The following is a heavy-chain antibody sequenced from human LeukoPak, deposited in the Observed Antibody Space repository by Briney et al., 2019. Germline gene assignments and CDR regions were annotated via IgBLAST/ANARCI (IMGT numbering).Heavy chain of an antibody. V-gene: IGHV4-59*08. CDR1: GGSINNYY. Sequence: SETLPLTCTVSGGSINNYYWSWIRQSPGKGLEWIGSIHYSGSTNYNPSLKSRVTISIDTSKNQFSLKLSSVTAADTAVYYCARPDSSTWKFVYWGQGTLVTVSS. D-gene: IGHD6-13*01. CDR3: ARPDSSTWKFVY. J-gene: IGHJ4*02. CDR2: IHYSGST.